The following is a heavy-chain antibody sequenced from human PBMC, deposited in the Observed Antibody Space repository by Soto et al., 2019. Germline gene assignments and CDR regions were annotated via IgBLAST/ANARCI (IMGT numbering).Heavy chain of an antibody. CDR1: GYTFTSYG. Sequence: GASVKVSCKASGYTFTSYGISWVRQAPGQGLEWMGWISAYNSNTNYAQKLQGRVTMTTDTSTSTAYMELRSLRSDVTAVYYCARPDSGSPPSDFQHWGQGTLVTVSS. CDR2: ISAYNSNT. D-gene: IGHD1-26*01. V-gene: IGHV1-18*01. CDR3: ARPDSGSPPSDFQH. J-gene: IGHJ1*01.